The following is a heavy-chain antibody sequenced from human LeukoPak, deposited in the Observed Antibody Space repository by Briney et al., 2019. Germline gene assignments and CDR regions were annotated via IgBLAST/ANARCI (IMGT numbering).Heavy chain of an antibody. CDR3: ARGRRGYCSGGSCRERFDP. CDR2: INAGNGNT. CDR1: GYTFTSYA. V-gene: IGHV1-3*03. Sequence: ASVKVSCKASGYTFTSYAMHWVRQAPGQRLEWMGWINAGNGNTKYSQEFQGRVTITRDTSASTAYMELSSLRSEDTAVYYCARGRRGYCSGGSCRERFDPWGQGTLVTVSS. J-gene: IGHJ5*02. D-gene: IGHD2-15*01.